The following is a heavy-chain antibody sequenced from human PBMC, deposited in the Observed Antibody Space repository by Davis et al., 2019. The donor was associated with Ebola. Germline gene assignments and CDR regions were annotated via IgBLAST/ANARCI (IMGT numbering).Heavy chain of an antibody. J-gene: IGHJ6*03. CDR2: IYYSGST. D-gene: IGHD1-7*01. CDR1: GGSISSYY. CDR3: ARDGNWNYGHYYYMDV. V-gene: IGHV4-59*12. Sequence: SETLSLTCTVSGGSISSYYWSWIRQPPGKGLEWIGYIYYSGSTNYNPSLKSRVTISVDTSKNQFSLKLSSVTAADTAVYYCARDGNWNYGHYYYMDVWGKGTTVTVSS.